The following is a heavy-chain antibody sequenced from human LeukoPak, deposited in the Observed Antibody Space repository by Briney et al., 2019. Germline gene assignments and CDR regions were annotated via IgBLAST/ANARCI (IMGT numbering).Heavy chain of an antibody. D-gene: IGHD3-10*01. CDR3: ARGSWFGEGSQFDY. CDR1: GGSISSYY. V-gene: IGHV4-4*07. Sequence: PSEALSLTCTVSGGSISSYYWSWIRQPAGKGLEWIGRIYTSGSTNYNPSLKRRVTMSVDTSKNQFSLKVNSVTAADTAVYYCARGSWFGEGSQFDYWGQGTLVTVSS. J-gene: IGHJ4*02. CDR2: IYTSGST.